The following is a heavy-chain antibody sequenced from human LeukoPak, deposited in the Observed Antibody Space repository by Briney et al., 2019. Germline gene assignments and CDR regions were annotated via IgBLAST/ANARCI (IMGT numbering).Heavy chain of an antibody. V-gene: IGHV3-21*04. CDR3: VRDRGTYRPIDY. CDR2: ISYTGTYI. J-gene: IGHJ4*02. D-gene: IGHD1-26*01. Sequence: PGRSLRLSCAASGFTFSTYAMHWVRQAPGKGLEWVSSISYTGTYIYYADSVKGRFTISRDNAQNSLYLQMNSLRAEDTAIYYCVRDRGTYRPIDYWGQGTLVTVSS. CDR1: GFTFSTYA.